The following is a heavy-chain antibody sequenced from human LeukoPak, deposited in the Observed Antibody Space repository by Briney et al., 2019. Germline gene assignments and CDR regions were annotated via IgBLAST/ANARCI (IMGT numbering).Heavy chain of an antibody. Sequence: SETLSLTCTVSGGSISSYYWSWIRQPPGKGLEWIGYIYYSGSTNYNPSLKSRVTMSVDTSKNQFSLKLSSVTAADTAVYYCMSRGYWGQGTLVTVSS. CDR2: IYYSGST. V-gene: IGHV4-59*01. CDR1: GGSISSYY. J-gene: IGHJ4*02. CDR3: MSRGY.